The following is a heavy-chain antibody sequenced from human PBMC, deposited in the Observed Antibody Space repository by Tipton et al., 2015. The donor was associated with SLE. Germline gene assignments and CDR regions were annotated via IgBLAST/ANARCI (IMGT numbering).Heavy chain of an antibody. Sequence: SLRLSCAASGFTFSSYGMHWVRQAPGKGLEWVAFIRYDGSNKYYADSVKGRFTISRDNSKNTLYLQMNSLRAEDTAVYYCAKVLAAANAFDIWGQGTMVTVSS. D-gene: IGHD6-13*01. V-gene: IGHV3-30*02. CDR1: GFTFSSYG. CDR2: IRYDGSNK. J-gene: IGHJ3*02. CDR3: AKVLAAANAFDI.